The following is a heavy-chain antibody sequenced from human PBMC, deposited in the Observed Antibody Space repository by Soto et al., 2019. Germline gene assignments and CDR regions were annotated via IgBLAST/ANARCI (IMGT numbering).Heavy chain of an antibody. Sequence: GGSLRPSCAASGFPFSSYAMSWVRQAPGKGLEGVSAISGSGGSTYYADSVKGRFAISRDNSKNTLYLQMNSLRAEDTAVYYCASPISAHYSCYGMFVWGQGTTLTRSS. CDR3: ASPISAHYSCYGMFV. J-gene: IGHJ6*02. CDR1: GFPFSSYA. V-gene: IGHV3-23*01. CDR2: ISGSGGST.